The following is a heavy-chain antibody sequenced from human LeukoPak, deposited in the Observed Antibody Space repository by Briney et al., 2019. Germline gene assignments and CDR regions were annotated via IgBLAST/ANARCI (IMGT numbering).Heavy chain of an antibody. D-gene: IGHD3-16*02. CDR2: IIPILGIA. CDR3: ARGGGDRDAFDI. J-gene: IGHJ3*02. Sequence: SVKVSCKASGYTFTSYYMHWVRQAPGQGLEWMGRIIPILGIANYAQKFQGRVTITADKSTSTAYMELSSLRSEDTAVYYCARGGGDRDAFDIWGQGTMVTVSS. V-gene: IGHV1-69*04. CDR1: GYTFTSYY.